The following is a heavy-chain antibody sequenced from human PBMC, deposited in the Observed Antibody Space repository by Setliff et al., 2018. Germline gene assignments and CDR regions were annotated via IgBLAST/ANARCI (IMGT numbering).Heavy chain of an antibody. Sequence: GGSLRLSCATSGFTVSSIDMSWVRQAPGKGLEWISVLSGDVNAYYADSVKGRFTISGDTSKNALYIQMNSLRAEDTAVYYCRLWFGELSRDYWGPGTLVTVSS. J-gene: IGHJ4*02. V-gene: IGHV3-53*01. CDR3: RLWFGELSRDY. CDR2: LSGDVNA. CDR1: GFTVSSID. D-gene: IGHD3-10*01.